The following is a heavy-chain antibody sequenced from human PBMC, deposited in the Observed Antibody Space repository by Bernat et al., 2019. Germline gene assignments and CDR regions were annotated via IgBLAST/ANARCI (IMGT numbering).Heavy chain of an antibody. V-gene: IGHV3-33*08. CDR1: GITLSSYD. J-gene: IGHJ4*02. Sequence: VQLLESGGGLVQPGGSLRLSCAASGITLSSYDMSWVRQAPGKGLEWVAVIWYDGSNKYYADSVKGRFTISRDNSKNTLYLQMNSLRAEDTAVYYCARDAAVAGTGYGDYWGQGTLVTVSS. CDR3: ARDAAVAGTGYGDY. CDR2: IWYDGSNK. D-gene: IGHD6-19*01.